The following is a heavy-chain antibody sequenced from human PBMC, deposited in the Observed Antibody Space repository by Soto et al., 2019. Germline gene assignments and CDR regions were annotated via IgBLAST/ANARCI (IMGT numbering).Heavy chain of an antibody. CDR1: GFTFNSYA. CDR3: AKDSPSLVVGGTFEY. CDR2: ISASGGST. V-gene: IGHV3-23*01. J-gene: IGHJ4*02. D-gene: IGHD2-15*01. Sequence: GGSLRLSCAASGFTFNSYAMSWVRQAPGKGLEWVSGISASGGSTSYTDSVKGRFTISRENSKNTMYVQMNSLRAEDTALYYCAKDSPSLVVGGTFEYWGQGTLVTVSS.